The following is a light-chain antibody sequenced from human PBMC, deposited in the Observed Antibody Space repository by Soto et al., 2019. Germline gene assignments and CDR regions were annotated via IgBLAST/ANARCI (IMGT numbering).Light chain of an antibody. CDR3: QQYYSTPYT. J-gene: IGKJ2*01. CDR1: QSVSSN. CDR2: GAS. Sequence: EIVMTQSPATLSVSPGERATLSCRASQSVSSNLAWYQQKPGQAPRLLIYGASTRATGIPARFSGSGSGTDFTLTISSLQAEDVAVYYCQQYYSTPYTFGQGTKLDIK. V-gene: IGKV3-15*01.